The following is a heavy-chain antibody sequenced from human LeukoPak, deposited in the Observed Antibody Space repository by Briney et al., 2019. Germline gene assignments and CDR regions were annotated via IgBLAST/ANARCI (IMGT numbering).Heavy chain of an antibody. J-gene: IGHJ3*02. CDR1: GYTITVYY. Sequence: ASVKVSCKASGYTITVYYMHWVRQAPGQGLEWMGWINPNSGDTNYAQKFQGRVTMTRDTSISTAYMELSRLRSDDTAVYYCARRYSSGWYDAFDIWGQGTMVTVSS. D-gene: IGHD6-19*01. CDR3: ARRYSSGWYDAFDI. V-gene: IGHV1-2*02. CDR2: INPNSGDT.